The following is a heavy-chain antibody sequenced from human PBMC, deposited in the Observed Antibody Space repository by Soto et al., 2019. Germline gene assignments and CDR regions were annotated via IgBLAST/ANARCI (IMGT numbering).Heavy chain of an antibody. D-gene: IGHD3-16*01. CDR2: IWFDGTNK. Sequence: PGGSLRLSCAASGFTFSNYGMHWVRQAPGKGLEWVAVIWFDGTNKYYEDSVKGRFTISRDNSKNALYLQMDSLRAEDTALYYCARDKGKLLDYWGQGTLVTVSS. CDR1: GFTFSNYG. CDR3: ARDKGKLLDY. V-gene: IGHV3-33*01. J-gene: IGHJ4*02.